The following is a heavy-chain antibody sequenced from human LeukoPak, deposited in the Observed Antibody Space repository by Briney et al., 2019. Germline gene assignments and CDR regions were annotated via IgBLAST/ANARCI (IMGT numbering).Heavy chain of an antibody. Sequence: PGGSLRLSCAASGFTFSSYGMSWVRQAPGKGLEWVSAISGSGGSTYYADSVKGRFTISRDNSKNTLYLQMNSLRAEDTAVYYCAKGHRAVVVPAATRFDPWGQGTLVTVSS. CDR2: ISGSGGST. CDR1: GFTFSSYG. CDR3: AKGHRAVVVPAATRFDP. D-gene: IGHD2-2*01. J-gene: IGHJ5*02. V-gene: IGHV3-23*01.